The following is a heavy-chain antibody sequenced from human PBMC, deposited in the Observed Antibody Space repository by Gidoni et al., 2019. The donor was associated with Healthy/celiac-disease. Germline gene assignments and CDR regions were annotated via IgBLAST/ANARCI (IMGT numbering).Heavy chain of an antibody. CDR2: ISGSGGST. Sequence: VHLLGCGGGVVQPGGTLRLSCAASGVTFSSYAISWGRQAPGQGLEWVSAISGSGGSTYYADSVKGRFTISRDNSTNTLYLQMNSLRAEDTAVYYGANAMRISDYWGQGTLVTVSS. CDR1: GVTFSSYA. V-gene: IGHV3-23*01. CDR3: ANAMRISDY. J-gene: IGHJ4*02.